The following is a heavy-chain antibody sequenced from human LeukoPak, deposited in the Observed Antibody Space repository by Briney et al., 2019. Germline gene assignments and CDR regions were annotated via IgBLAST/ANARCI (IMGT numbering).Heavy chain of an antibody. CDR3: ARENSQAYGY. D-gene: IGHD2-21*01. CDR1: GFTFRSYA. Sequence: PGGSLRLSCAASGFTFRSYAMHWVRQGPGKGLEWVAVISYDGRNKYYADSVKGRFSISRDNSKNTLYVQMNSLRAEDTAVYYCARENSQAYGYRGQGTLVTVSS. V-gene: IGHV3-30*04. J-gene: IGHJ4*02. CDR2: ISYDGRNK.